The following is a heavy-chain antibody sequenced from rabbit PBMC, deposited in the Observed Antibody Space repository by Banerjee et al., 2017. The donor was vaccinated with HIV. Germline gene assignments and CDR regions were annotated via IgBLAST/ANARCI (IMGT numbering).Heavy chain of an antibody. V-gene: IGHV1S45*01. Sequence: QEQLEESGGDLVKPEGSLTLTCTASGFDLSSYYDMCWVRQAPGKGLEWIACIDTRYGNTAYASWAKGRFTISKTSSTSVTLQMTSLTAADTATYFCARGYGGYGWTTRLALWGPGTLVTVS. J-gene: IGHJ3*01. CDR3: ARGYGGYGWTTRLAL. CDR2: IDTRYGNT. D-gene: IGHD6-1*01. CDR1: GFDLSSYYD.